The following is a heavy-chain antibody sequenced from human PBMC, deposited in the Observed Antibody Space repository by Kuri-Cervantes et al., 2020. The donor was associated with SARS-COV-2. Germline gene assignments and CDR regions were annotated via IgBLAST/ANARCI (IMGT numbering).Heavy chain of an antibody. CDR3: ARDWTHHDYSNNYYYYMDV. CDR1: GFTFDDYA. CDR2: ISWDGGST. D-gene: IGHD4-11*01. Sequence: GGSLRLSCAASGFTFDDYAMHWVRQAPGKGLEWVSLISWDGGSTYYADSVKGRFTISRDNAKNSLYLQMNSLRAEDTAVYYCARDWTHHDYSNNYYYYMDVWGKGITVTVSS. V-gene: IGHV3-43D*03. J-gene: IGHJ6*03.